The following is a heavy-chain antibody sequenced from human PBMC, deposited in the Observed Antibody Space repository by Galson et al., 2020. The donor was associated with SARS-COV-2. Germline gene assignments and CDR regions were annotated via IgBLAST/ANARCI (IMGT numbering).Heavy chain of an antibody. CDR1: GYTFSDYA. Sequence: GESLQISCTASGYTFSDYAIKWVRQAPGKGLEWVAVIGGRGDHIHYADSVMGRFSISRDNSKNMAYLQMDSLRAEDTAVYYCGQYGQYMKDVWGQGILVTVSS. D-gene: IGHD1-1*01. V-gene: IGHV3-23*01. CDR3: GQYGQYMKDV. CDR2: IGGRGDHI. J-gene: IGHJ4*02.